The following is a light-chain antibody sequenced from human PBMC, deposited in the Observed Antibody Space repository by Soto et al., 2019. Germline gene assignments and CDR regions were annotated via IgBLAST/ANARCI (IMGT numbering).Light chain of an antibody. CDR3: HQFGSFPRT. V-gene: IGKV3-20*01. CDR2: RAF. Sequence: DIVLTQSPGTLSLSPGERATLSCRASQSVGISLSWYQHKSGQPPRLLIYRAFNRATGIPERFRGSGAGTDFTLTISRLEHEEFAVYSCHQFGSFPRTFGQGTQVVIK. J-gene: IGKJ1*01. CDR1: QSVGIS.